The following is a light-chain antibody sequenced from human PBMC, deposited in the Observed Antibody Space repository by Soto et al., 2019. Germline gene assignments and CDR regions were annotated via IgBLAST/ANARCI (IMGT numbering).Light chain of an antibody. Sequence: DIQMTQSPSTLSASVGDRVTITCRASQGINIFLAWFQQKPGKAPNLLISAASTLQSGVPSRFSGSGSETELTLTITSLQPEDSATYYCQQRNSYPRTFXQGTKVDIK. CDR3: QQRNSYPRT. V-gene: IGKV1-9*01. J-gene: IGKJ2*01. CDR1: QGINIF. CDR2: AAS.